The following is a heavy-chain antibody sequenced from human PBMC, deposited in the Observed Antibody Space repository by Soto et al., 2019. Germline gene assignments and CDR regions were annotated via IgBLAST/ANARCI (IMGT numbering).Heavy chain of an antibody. V-gene: IGHV1-45*02. CDR3: ARSGYQTYYYGMDV. CDR1: GYTFTYRY. D-gene: IGHD3-22*01. CDR2: ITPFNGNT. Sequence: SVKVSCKASGYTFTYRYLHWVRQAPGQALEWMGWITPFNGNTNYAQKFQDRVTITRDRSMSTAYMELSSLRSEGTAMYYCARSGYQTYYYGMDVWGQGTTVTVSS. J-gene: IGHJ6*02.